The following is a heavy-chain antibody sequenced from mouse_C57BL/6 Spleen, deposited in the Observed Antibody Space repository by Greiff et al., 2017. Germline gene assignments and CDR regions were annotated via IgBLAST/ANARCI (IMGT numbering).Heavy chain of an antibody. V-gene: IGHV1-42*01. CDR2: INPRTGGT. D-gene: IGHD3-2*02. CDR3: AKQAFYAMDY. J-gene: IGHJ4*01. CDR1: GYSFTGYY. Sequence: EVKLLESGPELVKPGASVKISCKASGYSFTGYYMNWVKQSPEKSLEWIGEINPRTGGTTYNQKFKAKATLTVDKSSSTAYMQLKSLTSEDSAVYYCAKQAFYAMDYWGQGTSVTVSS.